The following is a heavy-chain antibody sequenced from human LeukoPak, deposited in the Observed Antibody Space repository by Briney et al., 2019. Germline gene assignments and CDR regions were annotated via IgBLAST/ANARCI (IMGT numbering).Heavy chain of an antibody. CDR3: ARQVYSGTHYFDY. V-gene: IGHV4-39*01. J-gene: IGHJ4*02. D-gene: IGHD1-26*01. CDR1: GGSVSSGIYY. CDR2: IYYSGST. Sequence: SETLSLTCTVSGGSVSSGIYYWSWIRQPPGKGLEWIGTIYYSGSTYYNPSLKSRVTISVDTSKNQFSLRLSSVTAADTAVYYCARQVYSGTHYFDYWGQGTLVTVSS.